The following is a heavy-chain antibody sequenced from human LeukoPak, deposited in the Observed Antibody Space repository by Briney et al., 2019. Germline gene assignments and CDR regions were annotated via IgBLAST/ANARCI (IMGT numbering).Heavy chain of an antibody. D-gene: IGHD6-13*01. J-gene: IGHJ4*02. CDR3: ARFMGLYSSSWYPGY. Sequence: GESLKISCKGSGYSFTSYWIGWVRQMPGKGLEWMGIIYPGDSDTRYSPSFQGQVTISADKSISTAYLQWSSLKASDTAMYYYARFMGLYSSSWYPGYWGQGTLVTVSS. V-gene: IGHV5-51*01. CDR2: IYPGDSDT. CDR1: GYSFTSYW.